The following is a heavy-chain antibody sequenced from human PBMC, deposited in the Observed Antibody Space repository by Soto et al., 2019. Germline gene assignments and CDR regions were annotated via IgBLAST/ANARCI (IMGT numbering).Heavy chain of an antibody. D-gene: IGHD3-22*01. CDR3: ASTNIVEAPYGMDV. Sequence: QVQLVQSGAEVKKPGASVKVSCKASGYTFTRYAIHWVRQAPGQRLEWMGWINAGNVNTKYSQKFQGRVTITRDTSASTANMELRSLRSEETAVYYCASTNIVEAPYGMDVWGQGTTVTVSS. CDR2: INAGNVNT. J-gene: IGHJ6*02. V-gene: IGHV1-3*01. CDR1: GYTFTRYA.